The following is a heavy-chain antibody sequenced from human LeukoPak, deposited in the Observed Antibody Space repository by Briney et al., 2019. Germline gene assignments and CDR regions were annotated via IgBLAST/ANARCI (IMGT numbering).Heavy chain of an antibody. CDR2: ISGSGGST. CDR3: AKSPRSSTMIAVVYYFDY. J-gene: IGHJ4*02. Sequence: GGSLRLSCAASGFTFSSDAMSWVRQAPGKGLEWVSAISGSGGSTYYADSVKGRFTISRDNSKNTLYLQMNSLRAEDTAVYYCAKSPRSSTMIAVVYYFDYWGQGTLVTVSS. D-gene: IGHD3-22*01. CDR1: GFTFSSDA. V-gene: IGHV3-23*01.